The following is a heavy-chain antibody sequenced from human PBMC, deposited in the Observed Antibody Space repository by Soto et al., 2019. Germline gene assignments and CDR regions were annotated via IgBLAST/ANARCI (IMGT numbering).Heavy chain of an antibody. D-gene: IGHD1-26*01. Sequence: QMQLQASGPGLVKPSETLSLTCNVSGASVSHGYWSWIRQPPGKGLEWIGFMYFGGSFNYNPSLTSRATISVETSKNQFSMKLTPVTASDPAVYFCARSYFDRTGSAVDPWGQGTLVTVSS. J-gene: IGHJ5*02. CDR1: GASVSHGY. CDR2: MYFGGSF. CDR3: ARSYFDRTGSAVDP. V-gene: IGHV4-59*02.